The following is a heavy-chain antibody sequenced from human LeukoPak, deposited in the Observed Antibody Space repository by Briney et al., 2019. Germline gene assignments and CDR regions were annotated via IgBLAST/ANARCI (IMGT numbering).Heavy chain of an antibody. V-gene: IGHV4-30-2*01. D-gene: IGHD2-15*01. Sequence: SETLSLTCAVSGGSISSGGYSWSWIRKPPGKGLEWIGYIYHSGSTYYNPSLKSRVTISVDTSKNQFSLQLSSVTAADTAVYYCARVVGATSVDYWGQGILVTVSS. CDR2: IYHSGST. CDR1: GGSISSGGYS. J-gene: IGHJ4*02. CDR3: ARVVGATSVDY.